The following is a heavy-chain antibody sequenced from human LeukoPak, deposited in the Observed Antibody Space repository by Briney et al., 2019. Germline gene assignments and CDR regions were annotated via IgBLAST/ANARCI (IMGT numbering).Heavy chain of an antibody. Sequence: SQTLSLTCAVSGGSISSSSYYWGWIRQPPGKGLEWIGSIYYSGSTYYNPSLKSRVTISVDTSKNQFSLKLSSVAAADTAVYYCARCHYDSSGSPDYWGQGTLVTVSS. V-gene: IGHV4-39*01. CDR1: GGSISSSSYY. D-gene: IGHD3-22*01. CDR2: IYYSGST. CDR3: ARCHYDSSGSPDY. J-gene: IGHJ4*02.